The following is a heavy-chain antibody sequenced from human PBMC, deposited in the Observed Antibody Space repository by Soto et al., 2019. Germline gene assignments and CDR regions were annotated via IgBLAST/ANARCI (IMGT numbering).Heavy chain of an antibody. CDR2: ISGSGGST. Sequence: EVQLLESGGGLVQPGGSLRLSCAASGFTFSSYAISWVRQAPGKGLEWVSAISGSGGSTYYADSVKGRFTISRDNSKNTLYLQMNSLRAEDTAVYYCAQFLSTTVTYYYYYVMDVWGQGTTVTVSS. J-gene: IGHJ6*02. CDR3: AQFLSTTVTYYYYYVMDV. CDR1: GFTFSSYA. V-gene: IGHV3-23*01. D-gene: IGHD4-17*01.